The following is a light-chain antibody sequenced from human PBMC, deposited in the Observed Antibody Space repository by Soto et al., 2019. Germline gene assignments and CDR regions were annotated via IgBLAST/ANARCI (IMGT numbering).Light chain of an antibody. CDR1: QSVSSY. CDR3: QQRSNWPLIT. J-gene: IGKJ5*01. V-gene: IGKV3-11*01. Sequence: ENVLTQSPATLSLSPGERATLSCRASQSVSSYVAWYQQKLGQAPRLLIYDASNRATGIPARFSGSGSGTDFTLTISSLEPEDFAVYYCQQRSNWPLITFGQGTRLEIK. CDR2: DAS.